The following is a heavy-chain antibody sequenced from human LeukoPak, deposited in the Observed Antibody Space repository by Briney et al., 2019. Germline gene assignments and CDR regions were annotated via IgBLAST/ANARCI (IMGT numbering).Heavy chain of an antibody. CDR2: INAGNDNT. D-gene: IGHD1-26*01. J-gene: IGHJ4*02. CDR3: ARDLDESGSYHTFDY. Sequence: ASVKVSCKASGYIFTSYAMHWVRQAPGQRLEWMGWINAGNDNTKYSQKFQGRVTMTRDTSTSTVYMELSSLRSEDTAVYYCARDLDESGSYHTFDYWGQGTLVTVSS. CDR1: GYIFTSYA. V-gene: IGHV1-3*01.